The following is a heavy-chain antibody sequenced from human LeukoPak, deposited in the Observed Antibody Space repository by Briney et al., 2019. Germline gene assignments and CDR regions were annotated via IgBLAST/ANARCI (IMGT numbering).Heavy chain of an antibody. V-gene: IGHV4-39*01. CDR1: GGSISSNIYS. D-gene: IGHD1-14*01. J-gene: IGHJ6*03. Sequence: KSSETLSLTCAVSGGSISSNIYSWGWVRQPPGKGLEWIGDIFYSGDTQYNASLKSRVTISVDTSENQLSLKLISVTAADTAMYYCARSSSYIYYMDVWGRGTTVTVSS. CDR3: ARSSSYIYYMDV. CDR2: IFYSGDT.